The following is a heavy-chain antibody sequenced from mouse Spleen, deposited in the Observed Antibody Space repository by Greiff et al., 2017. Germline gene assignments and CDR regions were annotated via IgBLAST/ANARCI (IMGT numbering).Heavy chain of an antibody. CDR1: GYAFSSSW. V-gene: IGHV1-82*01. CDR2: IYPGDGDT. Sequence: VHLVESGPELVKPGASVKISCKASGYAFSSSWMNWVKQRPGQGLEWIGRIYPGDGDTNYNGKFKSKATLTVDKPSSTAYMQLSSLTSEDSAVYYCARNWDGYWGQGTTLTVSS. J-gene: IGHJ2*01. CDR3: ARNWDGY. D-gene: IGHD4-1*01.